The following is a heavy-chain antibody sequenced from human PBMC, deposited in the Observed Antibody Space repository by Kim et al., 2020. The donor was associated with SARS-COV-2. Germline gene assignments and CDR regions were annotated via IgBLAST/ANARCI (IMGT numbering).Heavy chain of an antibody. D-gene: IGHD6-19*01. CDR2: INHSGST. CDR3: ARSNGGSGWRRAEYFQH. Sequence: SETLSLTCAVYGGSFSGYYWSWIRQPPGKGLEWIGEINHSGSTNYNPSLKSRVTISVDTSKNQFSLKLSSVTAADTAVYYCARSNGGSGWRRAEYFQHWGQGTLVTVSS. V-gene: IGHV4-34*01. CDR1: GGSFSGYY. J-gene: IGHJ1*01.